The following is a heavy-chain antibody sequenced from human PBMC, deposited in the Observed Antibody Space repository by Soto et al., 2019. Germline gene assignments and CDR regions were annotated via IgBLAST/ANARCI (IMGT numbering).Heavy chain of an antibody. D-gene: IGHD6-13*01. Sequence: ASVKVSCKASGYTFTGYYMHWVRQAPGQGLEWMGWINPNSGGTNYAQKFQGRVTMTRDTSISTAYMELSRLRSDDTAVYYCARGPLHRQQLGYYYGMDVWGQGTTVTVSS. J-gene: IGHJ6*02. CDR1: GYTFTGYY. CDR3: ARGPLHRQQLGYYYGMDV. V-gene: IGHV1-2*02. CDR2: INPNSGGT.